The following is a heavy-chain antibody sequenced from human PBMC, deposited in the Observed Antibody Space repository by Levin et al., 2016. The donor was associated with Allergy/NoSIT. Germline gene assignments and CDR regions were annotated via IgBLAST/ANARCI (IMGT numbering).Heavy chain of an antibody. CDR2: ISSSSSYI. V-gene: IGHV3-21*01. J-gene: IGHJ6*02. Sequence: VRQAPGKGLEWVSSISSSSSYIYYADSVKGRFTISRDNAKNSLYLQMNSLRAEDTAVYYCARDRYCSSTSCSQYYYYYYGMDVWGQGTTVTVSS. CDR3: ARDRYCSSTSCSQYYYYYYGMDV. D-gene: IGHD2-2*01.